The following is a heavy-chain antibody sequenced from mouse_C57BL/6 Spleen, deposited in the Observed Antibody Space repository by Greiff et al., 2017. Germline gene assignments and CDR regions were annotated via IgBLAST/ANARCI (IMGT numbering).Heavy chain of an antibody. CDR2: ISNLAYSI. Sequence: EVKLVESGGGLVQPGGSLKLSCAASGFTFSDYGMAWVRQAPRKGPEWVAFISNLAYSIYYADTVTGRFTISRENAKNTLYLEMSSLKSEDTAMYYCARHEYDYPWFAYWGQGTLVTVSA. J-gene: IGHJ3*01. CDR3: ARHEYDYPWFAY. D-gene: IGHD2-4*01. V-gene: IGHV5-15*01. CDR1: GFTFSDYG.